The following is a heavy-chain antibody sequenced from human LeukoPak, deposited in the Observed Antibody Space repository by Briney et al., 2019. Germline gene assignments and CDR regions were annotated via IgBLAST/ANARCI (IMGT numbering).Heavy chain of an antibody. CDR3: AKEGPGIAVAGTGFDY. D-gene: IGHD6-19*01. CDR1: GFTFSSYS. CDR2: TSGSGGST. Sequence: GGSLRLSCAASGFTFSSYSMNWVRQAPGKGLEWVSATSGSGGSTYYADSVKGRFTISRDNSKNTLYLQMNSLRAEDTAVYYCAKEGPGIAVAGTGFDYWGQGTLVTVSS. J-gene: IGHJ4*02. V-gene: IGHV3-23*01.